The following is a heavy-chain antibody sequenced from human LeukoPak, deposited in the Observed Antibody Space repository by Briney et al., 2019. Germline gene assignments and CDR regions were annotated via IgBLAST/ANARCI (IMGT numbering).Heavy chain of an antibody. V-gene: IGHV3-66*02. CDR2: IYSGGST. J-gene: IGHJ4*02. D-gene: IGHD3-22*01. CDR3: ARDPDYDSSGYQPGVFDY. Sequence: GGSLRFSCAASGFTVSSNYMSWVRQAPGKGLEWVSVIYSGGSTYYADSVKGRFTISRDNSKNTLYLQMNSLRAEDTAVYYCARDPDYDSSGYQPGVFDYWGQGTLVTVSS. CDR1: GFTVSSNY.